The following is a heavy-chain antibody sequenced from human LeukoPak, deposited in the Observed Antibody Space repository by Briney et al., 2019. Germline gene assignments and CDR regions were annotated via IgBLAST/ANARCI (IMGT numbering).Heavy chain of an antibody. CDR1: GYTLTELS. V-gene: IGHV1-24*01. J-gene: IGHJ4*02. CDR3: ATDLVYYDSSGYYSFGTNDY. D-gene: IGHD3-22*01. Sequence: GASVKVSCKVSGYTLTELSMHWVRQAPGKGLEWMGGFDPEDGETIYAQKFQGRVTMTEDTPTDTAYMELSSLRSEDTAVYYCATDLVYYDSSGYYSFGTNDYWGQGTLVTVSS. CDR2: FDPEDGET.